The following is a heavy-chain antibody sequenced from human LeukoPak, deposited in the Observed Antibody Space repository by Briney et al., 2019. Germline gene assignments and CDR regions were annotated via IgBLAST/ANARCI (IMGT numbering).Heavy chain of an antibody. CDR2: ISGSGGIT. CDR1: GFTFSSYA. Sequence: GGSLRLSCAASGFTFSSYAMSWVPQSPGKGLECVSAISGSGGITYYADSVKGRFTISRDNYKNTLYMKMNSVRAEDTAVYYCAKSPNRITMVRGVDYWGQGTLVTVSS. D-gene: IGHD3-10*01. J-gene: IGHJ4*02. V-gene: IGHV3-23*01. CDR3: AKSPNRITMVRGVDY.